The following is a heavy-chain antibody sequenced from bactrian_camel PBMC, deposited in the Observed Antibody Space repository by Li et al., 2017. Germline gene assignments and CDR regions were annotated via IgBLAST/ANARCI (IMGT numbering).Heavy chain of an antibody. CDR1: GNTYSTDC. D-gene: IGHD5*01. Sequence: HVQLVESGGGSEQPGGSLRLSCVATGNTYSTDCMAWFRQTPGREREGVAAIFLSPYGRRTKYADSFKGRFTMSRAGNTYFLQMNNLQAGDTAMYYCAAARALSNNCKWLLTRSGLGYWGQGTQVTVS. V-gene: IGHV3S54*01. CDR2: IFLSPYGRRT. CDR3: AAARALSNNCKWLLTRSGLGY. J-gene: IGHJ4*01.